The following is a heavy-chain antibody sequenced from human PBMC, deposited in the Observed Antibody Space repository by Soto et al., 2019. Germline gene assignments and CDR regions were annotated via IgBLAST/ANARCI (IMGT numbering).Heavy chain of an antibody. D-gene: IGHD4-4*01. CDR3: ARSPETVTTTGDGDYYYYYMDV. J-gene: IGHJ6*03. Sequence: PGGSLRLSCAASGFTFSSYSMNWVRQAPGKGLEWVSYISSSSSTIYYADSVKGRFTISRDNAKNSLYLQMNSLRAEDTAVYYCARSPETVTTTGDGDYYYYYMDVWGKGTTVTVSS. V-gene: IGHV3-48*01. CDR1: GFTFSSYS. CDR2: ISSSSSTI.